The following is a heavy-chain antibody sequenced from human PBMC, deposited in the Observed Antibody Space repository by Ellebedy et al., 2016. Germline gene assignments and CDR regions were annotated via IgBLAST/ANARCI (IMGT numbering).Heavy chain of an antibody. CDR1: GFSFANQA. CDR2: IRSDGST. Sequence: GGSLRLSCAASGFSFANQAMIWARQAPGKGLEWVSTIRSDGSTVYADSVKGRFTISRDISKSTLYLEMNSLRAEDTALYYCANWGSDWFFGYWGQGTLVTVSS. J-gene: IGHJ4*02. CDR3: ANWGSDWFFGY. D-gene: IGHD6-19*01. V-gene: IGHV3-23*01.